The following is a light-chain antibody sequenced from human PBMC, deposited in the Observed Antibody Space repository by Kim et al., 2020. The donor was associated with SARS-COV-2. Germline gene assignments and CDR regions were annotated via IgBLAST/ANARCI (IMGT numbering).Light chain of an antibody. CDR2: WAS. Sequence: DIVMTQSPDSLAVSLGERAAINCKSSRSILYNSDKKNYLAWYQQRPGQPPKLLISWASTRESGVPDRFSGSGSGTDFTLTISSLQAEDVAVYYCQEYYSSAPIFTFGPGTKVDIK. J-gene: IGKJ3*01. CDR3: QEYYSSAPIFT. V-gene: IGKV4-1*01. CDR1: RSILYNSDKKNY.